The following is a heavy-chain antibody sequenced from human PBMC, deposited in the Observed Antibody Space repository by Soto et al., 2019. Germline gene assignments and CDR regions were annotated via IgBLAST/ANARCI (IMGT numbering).Heavy chain of an antibody. D-gene: IGHD1-26*01. J-gene: IGHJ4*02. Sequence: QVQLVESGGGVVQPGRSLRLSCAASGFTFSSYAMHWVRQAPGKGLEWVAVISYDGSNKYYADSVKGRFTISRDNSKNTLYLQMNSLRADDTAVYYCARDRRSSGSYLDYWGQGTLVTVSS. CDR3: ARDRRSSGSYLDY. V-gene: IGHV3-30-3*01. CDR2: ISYDGSNK. CDR1: GFTFSSYA.